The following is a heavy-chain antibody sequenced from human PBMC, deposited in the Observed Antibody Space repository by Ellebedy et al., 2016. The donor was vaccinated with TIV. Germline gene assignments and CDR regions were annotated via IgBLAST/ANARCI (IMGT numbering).Heavy chain of an antibody. CDR1: NGSISSDY. Sequence: MPSETLSLTCTVSNGSISSDYWSWIRQPPGKGLEWIWYVYYRGSTKYNASLKSRVTISMDTSKTQFSLKLNSVTAADTAVYFCARATYSSSWYRVWFDPWGQGTLVTVSS. CDR3: ARATYSSSWYRVWFDP. D-gene: IGHD6-13*01. V-gene: IGHV4-59*01. CDR2: VYYRGST. J-gene: IGHJ5*02.